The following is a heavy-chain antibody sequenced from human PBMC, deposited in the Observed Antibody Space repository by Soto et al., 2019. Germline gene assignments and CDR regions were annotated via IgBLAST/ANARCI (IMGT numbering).Heavy chain of an antibody. J-gene: IGHJ6*02. V-gene: IGHV1-69*06. CDR3: ARIGRGYSYGPPGGMDV. CDR2: IIPIFGPA. D-gene: IGHD5-18*01. Sequence: ASVKVTCKASGGTLSSYAISWVRQAPGQGLEWMGGIIPIFGPANYAQKFPGRVTITADKSTSTAYMELSSLRSEDTAVYYCARIGRGYSYGPPGGMDVWGQGTTVPVFS. CDR1: GGTLSSYA.